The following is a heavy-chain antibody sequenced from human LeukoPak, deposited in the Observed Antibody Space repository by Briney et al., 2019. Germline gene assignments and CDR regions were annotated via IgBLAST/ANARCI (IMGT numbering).Heavy chain of an antibody. CDR2: INHSGST. J-gene: IGHJ6*03. D-gene: IGHD3-3*01. V-gene: IGHV4-34*01. CDR1: GGSFSGYY. Sequence: SETLSLTCAVYGGSFSGYYWSWIRQPPGKGLEWIGEINHSGSTNYNPSLKSRVTISVYTSKNQFSLKLSSVTAADTAVYYCARGVVTIFGVVSYYMDVWGKGTTVTVSS. CDR3: ARGVVTIFGVVSYYMDV.